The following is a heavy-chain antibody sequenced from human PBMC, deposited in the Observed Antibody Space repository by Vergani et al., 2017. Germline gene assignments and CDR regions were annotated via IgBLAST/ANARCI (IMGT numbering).Heavy chain of an antibody. CDR3: ASFYCSSTSCYGNY. J-gene: IGHJ4*02. CDR2: INHSGST. V-gene: IGHV4-34*01. CDR1: GGSFSGYY. D-gene: IGHD2-2*01. Sequence: QVQLQQWGAGLLKPSETLSLTCAVYGGSFSGYYWSWIRQPPGKGLEWIGEINHSGSTNYNPSLKSRVTISVDTSKNQFSLNLSSVTAADTAVYYCASFYCSSTSCYGNYWGQGTLVTVSS.